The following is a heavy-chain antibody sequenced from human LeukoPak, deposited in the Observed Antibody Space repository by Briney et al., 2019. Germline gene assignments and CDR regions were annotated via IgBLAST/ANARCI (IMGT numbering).Heavy chain of an antibody. CDR2: IYYSGST. Sequence: PSETLSLTCTVSGGSISSYYWHWIRQPPGKGLEWIGYIYYSGSTNYNPSLKSRVTISVDTSKNRFSLKLSSVTAADTAVYYCARVGPPVMLSYYYYGMDVWGQGTTVTVSS. J-gene: IGHJ6*02. CDR3: ARVGPPVMLSYYYYGMDV. D-gene: IGHD3-16*01. CDR1: GGSISSYY. V-gene: IGHV4-59*01.